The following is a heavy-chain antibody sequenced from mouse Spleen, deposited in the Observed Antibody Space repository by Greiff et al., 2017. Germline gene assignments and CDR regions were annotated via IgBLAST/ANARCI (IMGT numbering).Heavy chain of an antibody. CDR2: IYPGSGST. CDR1: GYTFTSYW. V-gene: IGHV1-55*01. Sequence: VQLQQSGAELVKPGASVKMSCKASGYTFTSYWITWVKQRPGQGLEWIGDIYPGSGSTNYNEKFKSKATLTVDTSSSTAYMQLSSLTSEDSAVYYCARGGNYGNPYYAMDYWGQGTSVTVSS. D-gene: IGHD2-1*01. J-gene: IGHJ4*01. CDR3: ARGGNYGNPYYAMDY.